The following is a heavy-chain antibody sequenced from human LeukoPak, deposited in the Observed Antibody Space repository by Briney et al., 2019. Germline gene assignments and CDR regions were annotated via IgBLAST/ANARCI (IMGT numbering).Heavy chain of an antibody. Sequence: SETLSLTCTVSGGSLSSYYWSWIRQPPGKGLEWVGYIFYSGCTNYNPSLKSRVTISVDTSKNQFSLKLSSVNAADTAVYYCARGDSSSWKNYYYYYGMDVWGQGTTVTVSS. V-gene: IGHV4-59*01. CDR2: IFYSGCT. J-gene: IGHJ6*02. CDR1: GGSLSSYY. CDR3: ARGDSSSWKNYYYYYGMDV. D-gene: IGHD6-13*01.